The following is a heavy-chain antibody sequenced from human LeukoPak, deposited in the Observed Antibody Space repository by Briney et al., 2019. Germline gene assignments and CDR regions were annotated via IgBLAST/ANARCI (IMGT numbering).Heavy chain of an antibody. Sequence: SETLSLTCAVYGGSFSGYYWSWIRQPPGKGLDWIGEINHSGSTNYNPSLKSRVTISVDTSKNQFSLKLSSVTAADTAVYYCARVVGEEDPYYYDSSGAFDYWGQGTLVTVSS. CDR2: INHSGST. J-gene: IGHJ4*02. D-gene: IGHD3-22*01. CDR3: ARVVGEEDPYYYDSSGAFDY. V-gene: IGHV4-34*01. CDR1: GGSFSGYY.